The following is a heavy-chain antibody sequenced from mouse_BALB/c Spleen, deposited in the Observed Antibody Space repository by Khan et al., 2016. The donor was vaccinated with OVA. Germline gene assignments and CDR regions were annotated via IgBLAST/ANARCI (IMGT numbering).Heavy chain of an antibody. D-gene: IGHD2-14*01. Sequence: VQLQQSGAELARPGASVKMSCKASGYTFTSYTIHWIKERPGQGLEWIGYINPSNGYTNYNQKFKDKATLTTDKSSTTAYLQLSSLTSDDSAVYNCGRDGAYHRNDGWLAYWGQGTLGTVSA. CDR3: GRDGAYHRNDGWLAY. V-gene: IGHV1-4*01. J-gene: IGHJ3*01. CDR1: GYTFTSYT. CDR2: INPSNGYT.